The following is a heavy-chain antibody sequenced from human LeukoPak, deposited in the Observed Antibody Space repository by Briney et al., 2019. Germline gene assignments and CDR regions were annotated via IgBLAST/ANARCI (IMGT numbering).Heavy chain of an antibody. CDR3: ARDSNGSYLDY. V-gene: IGHV3-30*03. CDR1: GFTFSXYG. CDR2: ISYDGXXX. Sequence: GRSLRLSCAASGFTFSXYGMHWVRQAPGKGXXXVAVISYDGXXXXXXXXXXXXXTXXRDXSENTLYLQMNSLRAEDTAVYYCARDSNGSYLDYWGQGTLVTVSS. J-gene: IGHJ4*02. D-gene: IGHD1-26*01.